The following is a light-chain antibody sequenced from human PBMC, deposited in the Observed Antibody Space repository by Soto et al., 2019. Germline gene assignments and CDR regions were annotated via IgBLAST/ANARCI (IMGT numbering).Light chain of an antibody. CDR1: QTISNF. V-gene: IGKV1-39*01. J-gene: IGKJ2*01. CDR3: QQTYSAPHT. CDR2: SAS. Sequence: DIQMTQSPSSLSASVGDRVTITCRASQTISNFLNWYQKKPGKAPTLLIYSASSLQRGVPANFSGSGSGADFTLTISRVRPEDLATYYCQQTYSAPHTFGQGTKVEIK.